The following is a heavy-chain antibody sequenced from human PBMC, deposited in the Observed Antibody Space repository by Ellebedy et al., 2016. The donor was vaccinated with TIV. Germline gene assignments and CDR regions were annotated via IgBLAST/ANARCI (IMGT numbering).Heavy chain of an antibody. CDR1: GFTFSSYA. Sequence: GGSLRLXXAASGFTFSSYAMHWVRQAPGKGLEWVAVISYDGSNKYYADSVKGRFTISRDNSKNTLYLQMNSLRAEDTAVYYCARDQAAVAGTSIFYYYYGMDVWGQGTTVTVSS. J-gene: IGHJ6*02. CDR2: ISYDGSNK. D-gene: IGHD6-19*01. CDR3: ARDQAAVAGTSIFYYYYGMDV. V-gene: IGHV3-30-3*01.